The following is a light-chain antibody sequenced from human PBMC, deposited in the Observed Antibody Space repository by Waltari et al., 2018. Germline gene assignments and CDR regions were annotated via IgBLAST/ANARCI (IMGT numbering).Light chain of an antibody. V-gene: IGKV3-20*01. CDR3: QHYLNLPVA. Sequence: EIVLTQFPGTLSLSPGERVILSCRASPSIRSQLAWYQQKPGQAPRLLIYGTSNRATGIPGRFSGSGSGTDFSLTISRLDPEDCAVYYCQHYLNLPVAFGPGTKVEIK. CDR1: PSIRSQ. J-gene: IGKJ3*01. CDR2: GTS.